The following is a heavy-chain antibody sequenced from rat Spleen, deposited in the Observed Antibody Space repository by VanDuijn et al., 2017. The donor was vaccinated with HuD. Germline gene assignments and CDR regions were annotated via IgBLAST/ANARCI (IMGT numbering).Heavy chain of an antibody. CDR1: GYSITSSYR. V-gene: IGHV3-3*01. CDR2: INSAGST. Sequence: EVQLQESGPGLVKPSQSLALTCSVTGYSITSSYRWNWIRKFPGNKLEWMGYINSAGSTNYNPSLKSRISITRDTSKNQFFLQLNSVTTEDTATYYCARGGYVMDAWGQGASVTVSS. CDR3: ARGGYVMDA. J-gene: IGHJ4*01.